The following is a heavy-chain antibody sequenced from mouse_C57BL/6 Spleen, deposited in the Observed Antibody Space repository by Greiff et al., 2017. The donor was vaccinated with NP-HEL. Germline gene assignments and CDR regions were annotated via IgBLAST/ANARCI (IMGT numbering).Heavy chain of an antibody. CDR1: GYTFTDYE. V-gene: IGHV1-15*01. J-gene: IGHJ4*01. CDR3: TRYSSGYDYYAMDY. D-gene: IGHD3-2*02. CDR2: IDPETGGT. Sequence: QVQLQQSGAELVRPGASVTLSCKASGYTFTDYEMHWVKQTPVHGLEWIGAIDPETGGTAYNQKFKGKAILTADKSSSTAYMELRSLTSEDSAVYYCTRYSSGYDYYAMDYWGQGTSVTVSS.